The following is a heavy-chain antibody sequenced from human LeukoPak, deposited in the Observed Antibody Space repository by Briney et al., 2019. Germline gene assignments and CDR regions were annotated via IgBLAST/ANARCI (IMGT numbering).Heavy chain of an antibody. Sequence: ASVKVSCKVSGNTLTELSMHWVRQAPGQGLEWMGWINTNTGNPMYAQGFTGRFVFSLDTSVSTAYLHISSLEAEDTAIYYCATDLKKGDSGCFDYWGQGTLVTVSS. D-gene: IGHD6-19*01. J-gene: IGHJ4*02. CDR3: ATDLKKGDSGCFDY. V-gene: IGHV7-4-1*02. CDR1: GNTLTELS. CDR2: INTNTGNP.